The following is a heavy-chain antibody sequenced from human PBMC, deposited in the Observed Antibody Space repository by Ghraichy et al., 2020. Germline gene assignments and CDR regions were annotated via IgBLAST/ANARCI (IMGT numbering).Heavy chain of an antibody. CDR2: IKKDGSDK. J-gene: IGHJ4*02. V-gene: IGHV3-7*01. Sequence: GGSLRLSCAASGFIFSGYWMSWVRQAPGKGPEWVANIKKDGSDKYYVDSVKGRFTISRDNAKNSLYLQMNSLRAEDTAVYYCARDLGSGWYFDYWRQGTLVTVSS. CDR3: ARDLGSGWYFDY. D-gene: IGHD6-19*01. CDR1: GFIFSGYW.